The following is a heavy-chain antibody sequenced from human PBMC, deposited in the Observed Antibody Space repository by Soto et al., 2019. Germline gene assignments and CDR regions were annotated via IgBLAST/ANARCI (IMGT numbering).Heavy chain of an antibody. CDR2: ISAYNGNT. J-gene: IGHJ6*02. CDR1: GYTFTSYG. Sequence: GASVKVSCKASGYTFTSYGISWVRQAPGQGLEWMGWISAYNGNTNYAQKLQGRVTMTTDTSTSTAYMELRSLRSDDTAVYYCARDTRFLEWLLYLYYYGMDVWGQGTTVTVSS. D-gene: IGHD3-3*01. CDR3: ARDTRFLEWLLYLYYYGMDV. V-gene: IGHV1-18*04.